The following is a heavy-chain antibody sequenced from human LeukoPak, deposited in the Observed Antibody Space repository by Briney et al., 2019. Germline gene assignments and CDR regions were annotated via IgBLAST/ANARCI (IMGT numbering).Heavy chain of an antibody. J-gene: IGHJ4*02. CDR2: IYPGDSDT. D-gene: IGHD4-17*01. CDR1: GYSFTSYW. V-gene: IGHV5-51*01. Sequence: GESLKISCKGSGYSFTSYWIGWVRQMPGKGLEWMGIIYPGDSDTGYSPSFQGQVTISADKSISTAYLQWSSLKASDTAMYYCARQKSYGDYALGYWGQGTLVTVSS. CDR3: ARQKSYGDYALGY.